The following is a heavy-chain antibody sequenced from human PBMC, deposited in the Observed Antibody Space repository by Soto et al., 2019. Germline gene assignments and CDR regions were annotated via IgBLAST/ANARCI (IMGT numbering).Heavy chain of an antibody. CDR3: VKAYLRPDYDILTGQYYFDY. D-gene: IGHD3-9*01. J-gene: IGHJ4*02. CDR2: ISSNGGST. Sequence: GGSLRLSCSASGFTFSSYAMHWVRQAPGKGLEYVSAISSNGGSTYYADSVKGRFTISRDNSKNTLYLQMSSLRAEDTAVYFCVKAYLRPDYDILTGQYYFDYWGQGTLVTVSS. CDR1: GFTFSSYA. V-gene: IGHV3-64D*06.